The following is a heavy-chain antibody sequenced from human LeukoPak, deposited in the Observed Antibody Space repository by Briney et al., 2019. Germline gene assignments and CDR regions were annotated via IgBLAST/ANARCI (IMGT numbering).Heavy chain of an antibody. CDR1: GYPIGLDYY. V-gene: IGHV4-38-2*02. D-gene: IGHD5-24*01. Sequence: SETLSLTCKFSGYPIGLDYYWVWIRQAPGRGLQWIGGFHRGRIQYNSALKSRVTISIDSSKNQFSLRMWPVPAADTAFYFCARAPSSYESGNGYPNLGWLDPWGQGALVTVSS. CDR2: FHRGRI. CDR3: ARAPSSYESGNGYPNLGWLDP. J-gene: IGHJ5*02.